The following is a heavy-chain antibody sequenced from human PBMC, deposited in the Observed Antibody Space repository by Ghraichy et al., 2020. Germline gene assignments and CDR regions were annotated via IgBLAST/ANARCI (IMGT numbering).Heavy chain of an antibody. J-gene: IGHJ5*02. D-gene: IGHD3-3*01. Sequence: SETLSLTCAVYGGSFGGYYWSWIRQSPGKGLEWIGEINDSGNSNYNPSLKSRVFIFVDTSKRQFSLNLSSMTAADTAVYYCGRGRYDFWSGYPSENWFDPWGQGILVTVSS. CDR2: INDSGNS. CDR1: GGSFGGYY. CDR3: GRGRYDFWSGYPSENWFDP. V-gene: IGHV4-34*01.